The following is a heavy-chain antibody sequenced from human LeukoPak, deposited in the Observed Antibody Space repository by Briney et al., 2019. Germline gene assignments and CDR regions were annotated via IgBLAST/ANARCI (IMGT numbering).Heavy chain of an antibody. CDR1: GYTFTSYD. Sequence: ASVKVSCKASGYTFTSYDFNWVRQATGQRPEWMGIINPSGGSTSYAQKFQGRVTMTRDTSTSTVYMELSSLRSEDTAVYYCARNTYYDILTALAVWGQGTLVTVSS. D-gene: IGHD3-9*01. CDR2: INPSGGST. V-gene: IGHV1-46*01. CDR3: ARNTYYDILTALAV. J-gene: IGHJ4*02.